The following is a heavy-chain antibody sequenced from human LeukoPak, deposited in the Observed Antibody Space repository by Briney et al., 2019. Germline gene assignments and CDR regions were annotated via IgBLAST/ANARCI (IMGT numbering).Heavy chain of an antibody. J-gene: IGHJ3*01. CDR3: AREGTIVVGDAFDV. CDR2: ISSSGTYI. CDR1: GFTFSSYS. Sequence: PGGSLRLSCAASGFTFSSYSLNWVRQAPGKGLEWVSSISSSGTYIYYADSVKGRFTISRDNAKSPLTLQMNSLRAEDTALYYCAREGTIVVGDAFDVWGQGTMVTVSS. V-gene: IGHV3-21*01. D-gene: IGHD2-2*01.